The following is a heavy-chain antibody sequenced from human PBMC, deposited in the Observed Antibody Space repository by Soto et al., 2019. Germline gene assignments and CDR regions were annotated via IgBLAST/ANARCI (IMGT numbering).Heavy chain of an antibody. CDR1: GFTFSSYA. CDR2: ISYDGMNK. D-gene: IGHD2-2*01. V-gene: IGHV3-30*14. J-gene: IGHJ4*02. CDR3: AKAYAVPAATASFDY. Sequence: PGGSLRLSCAASGFTFSSYAMHWVRQAPGKGLEWVAVISYDGMNKYYAASVKGRFSISRDNSKNTLYLQMDSLRAEDTALYYCAKAYAVPAATASFDYWGQGTLVTVSS.